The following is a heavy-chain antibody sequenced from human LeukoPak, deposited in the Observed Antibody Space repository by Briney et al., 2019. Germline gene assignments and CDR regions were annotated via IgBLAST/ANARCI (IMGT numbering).Heavy chain of an antibody. J-gene: IGHJ3*02. Sequence: SETLSLTCSVSIGSISSSKWWSWVRQSPGKGLEWIGEIYHSGSTNYNPSLKSRVTISVDKSKNQFSLKLSSVTAADTAVYYCARDNGMATMKGAFDIWGQGTMVTVSS. D-gene: IGHD5-24*01. V-gene: IGHV4-4*02. CDR2: IYHSGST. CDR1: IGSISSSKW. CDR3: ARDNGMATMKGAFDI.